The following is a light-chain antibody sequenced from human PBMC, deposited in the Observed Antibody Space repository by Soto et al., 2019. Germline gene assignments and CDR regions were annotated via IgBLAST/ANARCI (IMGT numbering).Light chain of an antibody. CDR3: SSYSISTAYL. Sequence: QSALTQPAPVSGSPGQSITISCTGTSSDVGSYNYVSWYQQYPGKVPKLMIYEVSTRPSGVSSRFSGSKSGNTASLTISGLQAEDEADYFCSSYSISTAYLFGTGTKLTVL. CDR2: EVS. V-gene: IGLV2-14*01. CDR1: SSDVGSYNY. J-gene: IGLJ1*01.